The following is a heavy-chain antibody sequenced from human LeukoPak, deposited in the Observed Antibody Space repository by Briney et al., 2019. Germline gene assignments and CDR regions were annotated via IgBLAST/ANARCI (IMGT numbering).Heavy chain of an antibody. CDR2: IYYSGST. CDR3: ARVTGYMTEDYFDY. D-gene: IGHD6-13*01. V-gene: IGHV4-39*07. CDR1: GGSISSTSCY. J-gene: IGHJ4*02. Sequence: PSGTLSLTCSVSGGSISSTSCYWGWIRQPPGKGLEWIGGIYYSGSTNYNPSLKSRVTISVDTSKNQFSLRLSSVTAADTAVYYCARVTGYMTEDYFDYWGQGTLITVSS.